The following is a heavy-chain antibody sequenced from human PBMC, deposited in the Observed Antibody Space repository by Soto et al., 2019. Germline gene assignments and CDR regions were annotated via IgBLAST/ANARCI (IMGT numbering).Heavy chain of an antibody. D-gene: IGHD1-1*01. CDR3: ARALGGTGRGFDP. V-gene: IGHV1-18*01. Sequence: QVQLVQSGAEVKKPGASVKVSCKTSGYTFISYGISWVRQAPGQGLEWMGWISAYNGNTNYAQKVQGRVTMTTDTSTSTAYMEVRRLRFDDAAVYYCARALGGTGRGFDPWGQGTLVIVSS. CDR1: GYTFISYG. J-gene: IGHJ5*02. CDR2: ISAYNGNT.